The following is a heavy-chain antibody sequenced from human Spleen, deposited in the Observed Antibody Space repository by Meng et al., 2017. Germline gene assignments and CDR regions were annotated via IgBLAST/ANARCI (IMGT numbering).Heavy chain of an antibody. CDR1: GFTFSDYY. CDR2: ISISGKNI. Sequence: GGSLRLSCVASGFTFSDYYMNWIRQAPGKGLEWISYISISGKNIFYADSVKGRFTISRDNAKGSLYLQMNSLRAEDTAVYYCARDRETRDGHDSFDIWGQGTMVTVSS. D-gene: IGHD5-24*01. J-gene: IGHJ3*02. V-gene: IGHV3-11*04. CDR3: ARDRETRDGHDSFDI.